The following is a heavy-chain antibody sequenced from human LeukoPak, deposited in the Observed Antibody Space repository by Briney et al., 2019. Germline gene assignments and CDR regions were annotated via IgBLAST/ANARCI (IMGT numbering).Heavy chain of an antibody. J-gene: IGHJ4*02. D-gene: IGHD6-19*01. CDR1: GYTFTSYG. V-gene: IGHV1-18*01. CDR2: ISAYNGNT. Sequence: ASVKVSCKASGYTFTSYGISWVRQAPGQGLEWMGWISAYNGNTNYAQKLQGRVTMTTDTSTSTAYTELRSLRSDDTAVYYCAREDIAVAGTGDYWGQGTLVTVSS. CDR3: AREDIAVAGTGDY.